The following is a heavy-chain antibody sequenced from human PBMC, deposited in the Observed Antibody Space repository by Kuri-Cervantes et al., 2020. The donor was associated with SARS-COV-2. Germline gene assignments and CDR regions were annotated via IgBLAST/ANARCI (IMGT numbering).Heavy chain of an antibody. Sequence: GGSLRLSCAASGFTFSSYGMHWVRQAPGKGLEWVAVISYDGSNKYYADSVKGRFTISRDNSKNTLYLQMGSLRAEDMAVYYCARGHSSNWYVIDYWGQGTLVTVSS. V-gene: IGHV3-30*03. CDR2: ISYDGSNK. J-gene: IGHJ4*02. D-gene: IGHD6-13*01. CDR3: ARGHSSNWYVIDY. CDR1: GFTFSSYG.